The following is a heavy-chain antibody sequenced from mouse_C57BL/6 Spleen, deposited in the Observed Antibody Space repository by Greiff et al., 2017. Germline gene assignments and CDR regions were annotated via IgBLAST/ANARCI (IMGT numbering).Heavy chain of an antibody. V-gene: IGHV5-4*01. J-gene: IGHJ2*01. Sequence: DVMLVESGGGLVKPGGSLKLSCAASGFTFSSYAMSWVRQTPEKRLEWVATISDGGSYTYYPDNVKGRFTISRDNAKNNLYLQMSHLKSEDTAMYYCARDYYGSVYSSDYWGQGTTLTVSS. CDR2: ISDGGSYT. CDR3: ARDYYGSVYSSDY. CDR1: GFTFSSYA. D-gene: IGHD1-1*01.